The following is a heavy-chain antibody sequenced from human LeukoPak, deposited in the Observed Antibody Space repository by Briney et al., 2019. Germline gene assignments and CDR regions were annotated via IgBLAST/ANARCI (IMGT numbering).Heavy chain of an antibody. J-gene: IGHJ4*02. V-gene: IGHV1-18*01. CDR1: GYTFTSYG. CDR2: ISAYNGNT. Sequence: ASVKVSCKASGYTFTSYGISWVRQAPGQRLVWMGWISAYNGNTNYAQKLQGRVTMTTDTSTSTAYMELRSLRSDDTAVYYCARVQDDFWSGPLGYWGQGTLVTVSS. D-gene: IGHD3-3*01. CDR3: ARVQDDFWSGPLGY.